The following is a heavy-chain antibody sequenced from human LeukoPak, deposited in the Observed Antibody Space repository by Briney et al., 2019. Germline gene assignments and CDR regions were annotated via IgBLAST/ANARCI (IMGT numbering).Heavy chain of an antibody. D-gene: IGHD3-9*01. V-gene: IGHV4-59*08. CDR1: GGSFSGYY. CDR3: ASANYDILTGYYTAFDY. CDR2: IYYSGST. J-gene: IGHJ4*02. Sequence: SSETLSLTCAVYGGSFSGYYWSWIRQPPGKGLEWIGYIYYSGSTNYNPSLKSRVTISVDTSKNQFSPKLSSVTAADTAVYYCASANYDILTGYYTAFDYWGQGTLVTVSS.